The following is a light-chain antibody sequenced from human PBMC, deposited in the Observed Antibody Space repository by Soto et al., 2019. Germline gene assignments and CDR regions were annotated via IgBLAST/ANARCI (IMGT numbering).Light chain of an antibody. CDR3: TAWDTSLTGHLV. Sequence: QSVLTQPPSASGAPGQTVTIPCSGTTSNIGSNSVNWYRQLPGTAPKVVMFSNDERPSGVPDRFSGSKSGTSASLTITGLQSEDEADYYCTAWDTSLTGHLVFGGGTKLTVL. CDR2: SND. V-gene: IGLV1-44*01. CDR1: TSNIGSNS. J-gene: IGLJ2*01.